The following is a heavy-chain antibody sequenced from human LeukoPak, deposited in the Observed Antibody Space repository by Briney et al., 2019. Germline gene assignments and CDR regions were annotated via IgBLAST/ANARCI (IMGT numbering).Heavy chain of an antibody. CDR1: GGTFSSYT. Sequence: SVTVSCKASGGTFSSYTISWVRQAPGQGLEWMGRTIPILGIANYAQKFQGRVTITADKSTSTAYMELSSLRSEDTAVYYCARVSDSSGNFDYWGQGTLVTVSS. CDR3: ARVSDSSGNFDY. CDR2: TIPILGIA. J-gene: IGHJ4*02. D-gene: IGHD3-22*01. V-gene: IGHV1-69*02.